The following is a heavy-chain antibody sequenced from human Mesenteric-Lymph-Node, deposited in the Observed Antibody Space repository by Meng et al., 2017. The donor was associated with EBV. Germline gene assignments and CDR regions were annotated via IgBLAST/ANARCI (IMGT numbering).Heavy chain of an antibody. CDR3: ARGVQVAWRFDP. J-gene: IGHJ5*02. V-gene: IGHV4-34*02. Sequence: QVQLQKWGAGLFTPSDTLSRTCEVSGGYFSNSYWSWTRQTPGKGLEWIGEINHSGSANYNPSLKSRVTISIDTSKNQFSLRLNSVTAADTAVYYCARGVQVAWRFDPWGQGTLVTVFS. D-gene: IGHD2-15*01. CDR2: INHSGSA. CDR1: GGYFSNSY.